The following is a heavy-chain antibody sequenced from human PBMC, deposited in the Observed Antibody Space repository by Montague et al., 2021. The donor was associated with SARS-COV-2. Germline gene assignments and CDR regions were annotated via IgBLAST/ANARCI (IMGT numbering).Heavy chain of an antibody. CDR3: ARWGYSYYYYGMDV. CDR2: INHSGST. CDR1: GGSFSGYY. D-gene: IGHD5-24*01. J-gene: IGHJ6*02. Sequence: SETLSLTCAVYGGSFSGYYWSWIRQPPGKGLEWIGEINHSGSTNSNPYLTSRVTISVDTSKHQFSLKLRSVTAADTAVYYCARWGYSYYYYGMDVWGQGTTVTVSS. V-gene: IGHV4-34*01.